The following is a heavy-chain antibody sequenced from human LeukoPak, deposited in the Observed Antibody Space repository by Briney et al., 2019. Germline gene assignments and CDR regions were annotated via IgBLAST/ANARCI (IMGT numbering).Heavy chain of an antibody. CDR3: ARPYTEWFHDAFDI. V-gene: IGHV1-18*01. J-gene: IGHJ3*02. CDR2: ISAYNGNT. Sequence: ASVKVSCKASGYTFTSYGISWVRQAPGQGLEWMGWISAYNGNTNYAQKLQGRVTMTTDTSTSTAYMELSRLRSDDTAVYYCARPYTEWFHDAFDIWGQGTMVTVSS. CDR1: GYTFTSYG. D-gene: IGHD3-3*01.